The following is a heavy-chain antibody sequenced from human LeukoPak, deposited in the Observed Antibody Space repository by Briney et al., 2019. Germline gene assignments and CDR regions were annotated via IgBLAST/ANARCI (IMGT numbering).Heavy chain of an antibody. Sequence: KTAETLSLTCTVSGDSISSYYWTWIRQPAGKGLDWIGRIYTSGTTNYHPSLKTRVTISVDKSKNQFSLNLSSVTAADTAVYYCARDRPNLAGILDYWGQGTLVTVSS. D-gene: IGHD6-19*01. J-gene: IGHJ4*02. CDR3: ARDRPNLAGILDY. CDR1: GDSISSYY. CDR2: IYTSGTT. V-gene: IGHV4-4*07.